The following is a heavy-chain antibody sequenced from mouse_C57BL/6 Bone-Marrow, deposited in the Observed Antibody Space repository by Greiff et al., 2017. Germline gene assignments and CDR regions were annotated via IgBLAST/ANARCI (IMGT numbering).Heavy chain of an antibody. CDR3: TRLSSRWYFDV. CDR2: IYPANSDT. D-gene: IGHD1-1*01. CDR1: GYTFTSYW. V-gene: IGHV1-5*01. J-gene: IGHJ1*03. Sequence: VQLQQSGTVLARPGASVKMSCTTSGYTFTSYWMHWVKQRPGQGLEWIGAIYPANSDTSYNQKFKGKAKLTAVTSASTAYMELSSLTNEDSAVYYCTRLSSRWYFDVWGTGTTVTVSS.